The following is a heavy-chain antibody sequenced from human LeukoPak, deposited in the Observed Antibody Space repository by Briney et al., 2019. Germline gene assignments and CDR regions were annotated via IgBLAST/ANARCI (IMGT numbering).Heavy chain of an antibody. CDR3: ARSLVGASRSSLDI. V-gene: IGHV1-2*02. CDR2: INPNSGGT. D-gene: IGHD1-26*01. CDR1: GYTFTGYY. Sequence: ASVKVSCKASGYTFTGYYMHWVRQAPGQGLEWMGWINPNSGGTNYAQKFQGRVTMTRDTSTSTAYMEVSSLRSDDTAVYYCARSLVGASRSSLDIWGQGTMATVSS. J-gene: IGHJ3*02.